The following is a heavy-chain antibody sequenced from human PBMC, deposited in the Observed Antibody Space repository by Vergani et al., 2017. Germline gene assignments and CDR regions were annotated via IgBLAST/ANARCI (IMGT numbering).Heavy chain of an antibody. CDR2: ISDGGETK. CDR3: GRKQSPASLMDKPIDI. J-gene: IGHJ5*02. CDR1: GFTFSACP. V-gene: IGHV3-11*01. Sequence: VQLVESGGGLVQPGGSLRLSCAASGFTFSACPMTWVRQAPGKGLEWLAHISDGGETKMYAESLKGRFTVSRDNTKNLLILQMKTLKVDDTATYYCGRKQSPASLMDKPIDIWGQGTLVTVSS. D-gene: IGHD1/OR15-1a*01.